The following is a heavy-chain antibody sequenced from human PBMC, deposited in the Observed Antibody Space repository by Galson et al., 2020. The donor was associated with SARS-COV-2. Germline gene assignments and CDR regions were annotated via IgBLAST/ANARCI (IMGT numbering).Heavy chain of an antibody. CDR1: GFTFSTYA. Sequence: GESLKISCAASGFTFSTYAMSWVRQAPGKGLEWVSAISSSGGNTYYADSVKGRFTISRDNSKNTLFLQMNTLRAEDTAVYYCAKETLYCSGCSCYYDFDYWGQGTLVTVSS. J-gene: IGHJ4*02. V-gene: IGHV3-23*01. D-gene: IGHD2-15*01. CDR3: AKETLYCSGCSCYYDFDY. CDR2: ISSSGGNT.